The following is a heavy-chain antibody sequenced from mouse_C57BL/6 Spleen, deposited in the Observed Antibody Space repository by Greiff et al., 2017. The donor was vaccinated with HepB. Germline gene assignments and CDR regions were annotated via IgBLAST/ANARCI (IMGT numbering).Heavy chain of an antibody. J-gene: IGHJ4*01. D-gene: IGHD2-10*01. Sequence: QVQLQESGAELVGPGASVKLSCKASGYTFTGYWMHWVKQTPGHGLEWIGGIDPEASDTDYNQKFKGKATLTVDTSSSTAYMELRSLTSEDSAVYYCTRDNSTYSDSVAYWGQGTSFTVSA. V-gene: IGHV1-59*01. CDR2: IDPEASDT. CDR1: GYTFTGYW. CDR3: TRDNSTYSDSVAY.